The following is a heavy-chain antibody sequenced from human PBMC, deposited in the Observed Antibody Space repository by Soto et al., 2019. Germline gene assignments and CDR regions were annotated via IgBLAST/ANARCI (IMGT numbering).Heavy chain of an antibody. CDR2: IYTSGST. J-gene: IGHJ3*02. V-gene: IGHV4-4*07. Sequence: SETLSLTCPVSGGSISSSYWSWIRQPAGKGLEWIGRIYTSGSTNYNPSLKSRVTMSVDTSKNQFSLKLSSVTAADTAVYYCARSASSTSWGPLDAFDIWGQGTMVTVSS. CDR1: GGSISSSY. CDR3: ARSASSTSWGPLDAFDI. D-gene: IGHD2-2*01.